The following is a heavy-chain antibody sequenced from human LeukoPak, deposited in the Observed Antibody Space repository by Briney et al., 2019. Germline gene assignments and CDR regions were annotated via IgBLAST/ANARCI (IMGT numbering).Heavy chain of an antibody. Sequence: ASVKVSCKASGYTFTSDGFSWVRQAPGQGLEWLGWITVYNGGTDYAQKLQGSVTMTADKFTKTAYMELRSLRDEDTAVYYCVRDPRTVGTTLPDFWGQGTLVIVSS. CDR1: GYTFTSDG. D-gene: IGHD1-26*01. CDR3: VRDPRTVGTTLPDF. J-gene: IGHJ4*02. V-gene: IGHV1-18*01. CDR2: ITVYNGGT.